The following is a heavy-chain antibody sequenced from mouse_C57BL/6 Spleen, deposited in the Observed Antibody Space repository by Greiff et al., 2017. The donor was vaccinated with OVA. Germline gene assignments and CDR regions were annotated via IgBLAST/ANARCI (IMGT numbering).Heavy chain of an antibody. CDR1: GYTFTDYE. D-gene: IGHD4-1*01. V-gene: IGHV1-15*01. CDR3: TRRGWDGY. CDR2: IDPETGGT. J-gene: IGHJ2*01. Sequence: QVQLQQSGAELVRPGASVTLSCKASGYTFTDYEMHWVKQTPVHGLEWIGAIDPETGGTAYNQKFKGKAILTADKSSSTAYMELRSLASEDSAGYYCTRRGWDGYWGQGTTLTVSS.